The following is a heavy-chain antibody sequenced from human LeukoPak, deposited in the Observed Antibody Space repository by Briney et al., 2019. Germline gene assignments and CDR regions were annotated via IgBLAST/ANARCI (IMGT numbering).Heavy chain of an antibody. J-gene: IGHJ4*02. Sequence: PGGSLRLSCAASGFTFSDYCMSWIRQAPGKGLEWVSYTSSSSYTNYADSVKGRFTISRDNAKNSLYLQVNSLRAEDTAVYYCARDLTFGGVIVTGYFDYWGQGTLVAVSS. CDR3: ARDLTFGGVIVTGYFDY. CDR1: GFTFSDYC. D-gene: IGHD3-16*02. CDR2: TSSSSYT. V-gene: IGHV3-11*06.